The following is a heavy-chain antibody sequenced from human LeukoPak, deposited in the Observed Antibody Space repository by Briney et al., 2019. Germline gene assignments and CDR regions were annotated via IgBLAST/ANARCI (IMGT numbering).Heavy chain of an antibody. CDR2: ISSSSSTI. CDR3: ARRRSSWYYDYYYYYMDV. V-gene: IGHV3-48*01. D-gene: IGHD6-13*01. J-gene: IGHJ6*03. CDR1: GFTFSSYS. Sequence: PGGSLRLSCAASGFTFSSYSMNWVRQAPGKGLEWVSYISSSSSTIYYADSVKGRFTISRDNAKNSLYLQMNSLRAEDTAVYYCARRRSSWYYDYYYYYMDVWGKGTTVTVSS.